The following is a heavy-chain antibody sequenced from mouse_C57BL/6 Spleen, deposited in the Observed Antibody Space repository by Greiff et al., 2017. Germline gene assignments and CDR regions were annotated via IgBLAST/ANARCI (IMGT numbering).Heavy chain of an antibody. Sequence: EVKLMESGGGLVQPGGSLKLSCAASGFTFSDYGMAWVRQAPRKGPEWVAFISNLAYSIYYADTVTGRFTISSKNAKNTLYLEMSSLRSEDTAMYYCARQGGFYAMDYWGQGTSVTVAS. V-gene: IGHV5-15*01. D-gene: IGHD3-1*01. J-gene: IGHJ4*01. CDR1: GFTFSDYG. CDR2: ISNLAYSI. CDR3: ARQGGFYAMDY.